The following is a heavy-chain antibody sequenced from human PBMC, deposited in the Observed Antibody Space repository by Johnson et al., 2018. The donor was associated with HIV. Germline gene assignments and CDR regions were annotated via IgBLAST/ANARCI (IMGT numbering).Heavy chain of an antibody. J-gene: IGHJ3*02. CDR2: ISYDGTNK. D-gene: IGHD6-13*01. CDR1: GFTFSSYA. V-gene: IGHV3-30*04. CDR3: ARDRLGYSSSWGGVDAFDI. Sequence: QMQLVESGGGLIQPGGSLRLYCAASGFTFSSYAMHWVRQAPGKGLEWVAVISYDGTNKYYADSVKGRFTISRENSKNTLYLQMNSLRTADTAVYYCARDRLGYSSSWGGVDAFDIWGQGTMVTVSS.